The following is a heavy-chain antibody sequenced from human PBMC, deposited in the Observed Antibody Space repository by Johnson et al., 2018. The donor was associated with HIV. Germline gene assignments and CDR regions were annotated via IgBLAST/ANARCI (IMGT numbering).Heavy chain of an antibody. J-gene: IGHJ3*02. CDR3: ARYSGAFDI. V-gene: IGHV3-48*04. CDR2: ISWNSGSI. CDR1: GFTISNAW. Sequence: VQLAESGGGLVKPGGSLRLSCAASGFTISNAWMNWVRQAPGKGLEWVSGISWNSGSIGYADSVKGRFTISRDNAKNSLYLQMNSLRAEDTAVYYCARYSGAFDIWGQGTMVTVSS. D-gene: IGHD2-21*01.